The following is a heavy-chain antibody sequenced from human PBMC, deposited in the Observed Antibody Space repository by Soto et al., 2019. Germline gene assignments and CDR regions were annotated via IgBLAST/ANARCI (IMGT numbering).Heavy chain of an antibody. CDR3: ARDRFVVVPAATHYYYYGMDV. CDR2: ISGIRDYI. D-gene: IGHD2-2*01. V-gene: IGHV3-21*06. Sequence: GGSLRLSCAASGFTFSSYAMSWVRQAPGKGLEWVSSISGIRDYIRYADSVKGRFTISRDNAKTSLYLQMNSLRAEDTAVYYCARDRFVVVPAATHYYYYGMDVWGQGTTVTVSS. J-gene: IGHJ6*02. CDR1: GFTFSSYA.